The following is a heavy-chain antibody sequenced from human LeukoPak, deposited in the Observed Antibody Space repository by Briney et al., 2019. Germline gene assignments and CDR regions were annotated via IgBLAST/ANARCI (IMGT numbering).Heavy chain of an antibody. Sequence: SETLSLTCTVSGGSIDNYYWSWIRQTPGKGPEWMGNILSGGGTDYNPSLKSRLTISEDTTNNQISLNLRSVSAADTAIYFCTRDFDSGVVDVWGQGTKVTVSS. CDR2: ILSGGGT. CDR3: TRDFDSGVVDV. J-gene: IGHJ6*02. D-gene: IGHD5-12*01. CDR1: GGSIDNYY. V-gene: IGHV4-59*01.